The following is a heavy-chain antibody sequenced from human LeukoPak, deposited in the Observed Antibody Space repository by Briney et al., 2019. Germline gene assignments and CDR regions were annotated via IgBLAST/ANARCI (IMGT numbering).Heavy chain of an antibody. J-gene: IGHJ1*01. Sequence: PGRSLRLSCAASGFTFSSYGMHWVRQAPGKGLEWVAVIWYDGSNKYYADSVKGRFTISRDNSKNTLYLQMNSLRAEDTAVYYCARDEGILSIAAAGTVLAEYFQHWGQGTLVTVSS. CDR1: GFTFSSYG. D-gene: IGHD6-13*01. CDR3: ARDEGILSIAAAGTVLAEYFQH. V-gene: IGHV3-33*01. CDR2: IWYDGSNK.